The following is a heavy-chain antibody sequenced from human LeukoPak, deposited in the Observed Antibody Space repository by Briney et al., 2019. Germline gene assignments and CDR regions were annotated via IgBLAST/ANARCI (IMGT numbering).Heavy chain of an antibody. Sequence: SETLSLTCTVSGGSISSYYWSWIRQPPGKGLEWIGYIYDSGSTNYNPSLKSRVTISVDTSKNQFSLKLNSVTPEDTAVYYCARVFRHDIVVSRGFDYWGQGTLVTVSS. J-gene: IGHJ4*02. CDR3: ARVFRHDIVVSRGFDY. V-gene: IGHV4-59*12. D-gene: IGHD2-15*01. CDR2: IYDSGST. CDR1: GGSISSYY.